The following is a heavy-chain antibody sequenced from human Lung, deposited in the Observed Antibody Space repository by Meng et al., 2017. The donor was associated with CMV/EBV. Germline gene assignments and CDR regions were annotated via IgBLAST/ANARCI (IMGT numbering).Heavy chain of an antibody. CDR3: ARAGAAVTTNFDF. CDR1: GYKCVIFG. CDR2: VGAENGET. Sequence: ASGYKCVIFGITWVRPAPGQGLEWVGWVGAENGETNYGQKFQGRVTVTADTFTKTAYMEMRSLRSDDSAIYYCARAGAAVTTNFDFWGQGTLVTVSS. V-gene: IGHV1-18*01. J-gene: IGHJ4*02. D-gene: IGHD4-17*01.